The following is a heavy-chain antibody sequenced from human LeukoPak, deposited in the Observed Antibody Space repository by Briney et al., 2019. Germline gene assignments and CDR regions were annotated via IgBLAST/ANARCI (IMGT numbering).Heavy chain of an antibody. Sequence: PGRSLRLSCAASGFTFSSYAMHWVRQAPGKGLEWVAVISDDGSNKYYADSVKGRFTISRDNSRNTLYLQMNSLRAEDTAVYYCAKEGRYGDYVNYWGQGTLVTVSS. CDR3: AKEGRYGDYVNY. CDR1: GFTFSSYA. D-gene: IGHD4-17*01. V-gene: IGHV3-30*04. CDR2: ISDDGSNK. J-gene: IGHJ4*02.